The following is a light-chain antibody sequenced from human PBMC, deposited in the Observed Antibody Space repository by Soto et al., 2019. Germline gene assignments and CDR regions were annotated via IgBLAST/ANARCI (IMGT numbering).Light chain of an antibody. J-gene: IGLJ1*01. CDR3: CSYAGTNNFV. CDR1: SSDVGRYNY. Sequence: QSALAQPPSASGSPGQSVTFSCTGTSSDVGRYNYVSWYRQHPGKAPKLIIYEVNKRPSGVPDRFSASKSGDTASLTVSGLQAEDEADYYCCSYAGTNNFVFGTGTKVTVL. CDR2: EVN. V-gene: IGLV2-8*01.